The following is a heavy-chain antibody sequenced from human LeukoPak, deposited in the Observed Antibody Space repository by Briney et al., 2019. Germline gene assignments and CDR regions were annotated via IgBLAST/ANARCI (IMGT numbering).Heavy chain of an antibody. CDR2: INPSGSST. CDR1: GYTFTSYG. V-gene: IGHV1-46*01. CDR3: ATEMATTLFDY. D-gene: IGHD5-24*01. Sequence: ASVKVSCKASGYTFTSYGISWVRQAPGQGLEWLGLINPSGSSTLYAQKFQGRVTMTRDMSTTTDYMELSSLRSEDTAVYYCATEMATTLFDYWGQGTLVTVSS. J-gene: IGHJ4*02.